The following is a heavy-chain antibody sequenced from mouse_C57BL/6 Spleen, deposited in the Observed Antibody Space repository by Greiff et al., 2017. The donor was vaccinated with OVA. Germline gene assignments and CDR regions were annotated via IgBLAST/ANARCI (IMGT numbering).Heavy chain of an antibody. CDR1: GFTFSDYG. J-gene: IGHJ4*01. CDR2: ISSGSSTI. CDR3: ARNRNFYAMDY. Sequence: EVKLMESGGGLVKPGGSLKLSCAASGFTFSDYGMHWVRQAPEKGLEWVAYISSGSSTIYYADTVKGRFTISRDNAKNTLFLQMTSLRSEDTAMYYCARNRNFYAMDYWGQGTSVTVSS. V-gene: IGHV5-17*01.